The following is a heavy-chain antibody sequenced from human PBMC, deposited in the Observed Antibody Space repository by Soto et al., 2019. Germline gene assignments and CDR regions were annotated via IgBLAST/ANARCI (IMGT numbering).Heavy chain of an antibody. V-gene: IGHV5-10-1*01. D-gene: IGHD3-22*01. CDR2: IDPSDSQT. CDR1: GYSFAGYW. J-gene: IGHJ4*02. CDR3: ARQVYDSDTGPNFQYYSDS. Sequence: GESLKISCKGSGYSFAGYWITWVRQKPGKGLEWMGRIDPSDSQTYYSPSFRGHVTISATKSITTVFLQWSSLRASDTAMYYCARQVYDSDTGPNFQYYSDSSCQGPSVSVSS.